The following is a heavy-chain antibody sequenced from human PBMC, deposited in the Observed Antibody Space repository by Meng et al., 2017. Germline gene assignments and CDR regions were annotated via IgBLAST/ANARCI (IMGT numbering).Heavy chain of an antibody. J-gene: IGHJ4*02. CDR3: ARVLRDGYNLGY. D-gene: IGHD5-24*01. V-gene: IGHV1-69*01. CDR2: IIPIFVTA. CDR1: GRTFSSDG. Sequence: QVELGASWAEVRKPGSSVKYSCNASGRTFSSDGISWVRQAPGQGLEWMGGIIPIFVTANYAQKFQGRVTITADESTSTAYMELSSLRSEDTAVYYCARVLRDGYNLGYWGQGTLVTVSS.